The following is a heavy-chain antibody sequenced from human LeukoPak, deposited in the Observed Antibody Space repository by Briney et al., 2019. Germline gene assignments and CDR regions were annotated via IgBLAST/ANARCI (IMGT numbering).Heavy chain of an antibody. CDR3: ARASGYSSSWYGSVY. V-gene: IGHV3-20*04. CDR1: GFTFSTYW. CDR2: INWNGGST. D-gene: IGHD6-13*01. Sequence: SGGSLRLSCGASGFTFSTYWMNWVRQAPGKGLEWVSGINWNGGSTGYADSVKGRFTISRDNAKNSLYLQMNSLRAEDTALYYCARASGYSSSWYGSVYWGQGTLVTVSS. J-gene: IGHJ4*02.